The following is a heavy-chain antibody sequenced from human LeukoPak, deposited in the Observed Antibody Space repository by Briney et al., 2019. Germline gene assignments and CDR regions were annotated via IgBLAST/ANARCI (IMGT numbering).Heavy chain of an antibody. CDR2: IYSGGST. V-gene: IGHV3-53*01. CDR1: GFTVSSNY. CDR3: ARDPARNDYGGY. J-gene: IGHJ4*02. D-gene: IGHD1-1*01. Sequence: PGGSLRLSCAASGFTVSSNYMSWVRQAPGKGLEWVSVIYSGGSTYYADSVKGRFTISRDNSKNTLYLQMNSLRAEDTAVYYCARDPARNDYGGYWGQGTLVTVSS.